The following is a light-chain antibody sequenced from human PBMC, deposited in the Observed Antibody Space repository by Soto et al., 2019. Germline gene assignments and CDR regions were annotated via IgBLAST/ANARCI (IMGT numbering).Light chain of an antibody. V-gene: IGKV3-20*01. CDR3: HKYGPSPIT. CDR2: TAC. Sequence: EIGLTQSPGTLSLSPGARATLSCRASQSVASSFIAWFQQKPGQPPRLLIYTACSRAPGIPDRFTASGSGPDFTLTIRRLEPADFAVYSCHKYGPSPITFGGGTKVEI. J-gene: IGKJ4*01. CDR1: QSVASSF.